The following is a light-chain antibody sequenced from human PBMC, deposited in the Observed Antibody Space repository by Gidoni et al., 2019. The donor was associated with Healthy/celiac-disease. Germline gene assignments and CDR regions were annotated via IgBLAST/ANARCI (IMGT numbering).Light chain of an antibody. CDR2: EGS. J-gene: IGLJ2*01. V-gene: IGLV2-23*01. Sequence: QSALTQPASVSGSPRQSVTIACPGTSSDVGSYNLVSWYQQPPGKAPQLMIDEGSKRPSGVSNRFSGSKSGNMASLTISGLQAEDDADYYCCSYAGSSTGVVFGGGTKLTVL. CDR3: CSYAGSSTGVV. CDR1: SSDVGSYNL.